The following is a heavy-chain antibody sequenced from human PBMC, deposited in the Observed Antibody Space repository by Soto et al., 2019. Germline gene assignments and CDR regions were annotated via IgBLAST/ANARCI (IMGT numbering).Heavy chain of an antibody. Sequence: ASVKVSCKASGYTFTSYYMHWVRQAAGQGLEWMGIINPSGGSTSYAQKFQGRGTMTRDTSTGTVYMELSSLTSEDTAVYYCERTLTYSYALFDPWGQGTLVTVSS. CDR3: ERTLTYSYALFDP. CDR2: INPSGGST. D-gene: IGHD5-18*01. J-gene: IGHJ5*02. CDR1: GYTFTSYY. V-gene: IGHV1-46*01.